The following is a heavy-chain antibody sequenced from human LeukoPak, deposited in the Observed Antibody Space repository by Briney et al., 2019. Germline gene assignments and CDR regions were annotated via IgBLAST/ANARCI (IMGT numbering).Heavy chain of an antibody. J-gene: IGHJ4*02. CDR2: ISTSGLTI. D-gene: IGHD6-13*01. CDR3: ISRWGL. CDR1: GFTFSSYA. V-gene: IGHV3-48*03. Sequence: GGSLRLSCAASGFTFSSYAMNWVRQTPRKGLEWVSYISTSGLTIYYADSVKGRFTISRDNAKNSLYLQMNSPKTEDTAVYYCISRWGLWGQGTLVTVSS.